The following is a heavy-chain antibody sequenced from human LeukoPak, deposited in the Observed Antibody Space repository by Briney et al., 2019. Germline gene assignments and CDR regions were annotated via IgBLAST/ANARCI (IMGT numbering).Heavy chain of an antibody. D-gene: IGHD4-17*01. J-gene: IGHJ6*03. V-gene: IGHV5-51*01. CDR1: GYSFSGNW. CDR3: ARAAYGSSYGYMDV. CDR2: IYPGDCDT. Sequence: GESLKISCKGSGYSFSGNWIAWGRQMPGKGLEWLGIIYPGDCDTRYSPSFQGQVTISADRSNNTAYLQLNSLKASDTAMYFCARAAYGSSYGYMDVWGKGTSVTISS.